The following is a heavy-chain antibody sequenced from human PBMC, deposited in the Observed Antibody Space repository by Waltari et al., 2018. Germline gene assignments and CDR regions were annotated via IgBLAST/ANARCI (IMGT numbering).Heavy chain of an antibody. V-gene: IGHV4-59*01. CDR2: IYYSGST. J-gene: IGHJ3*01. Sequence: QVQLQESGPGLVKPSETLSLTCTVSGGSISSYYWSWIRQPPGKGLEWIGYIYYSGSTNYNPSLKSRVTISVDTSKNQFSLKLSFVTAADTAVYYCARDLWTQGDSSLWGQGTMVTVSS. D-gene: IGHD3-22*01. CDR3: ARDLWTQGDSSL. CDR1: GGSISSYY.